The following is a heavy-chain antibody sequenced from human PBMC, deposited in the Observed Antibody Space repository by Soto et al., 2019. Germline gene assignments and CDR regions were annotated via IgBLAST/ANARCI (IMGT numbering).Heavy chain of an antibody. Sequence: PSETLDLTCTGSGGSISSDDYYWSWIRQAPGSGLEWIGYIHSSGSIYYNPSLKSRATMSIDTARNQFSLKVSSVTVGDTAVYYCARDLDGLHDDTSGPYPRPGWGQGTLVTVSS. CDR1: GGSISSDDYY. D-gene: IGHD3-22*01. V-gene: IGHV4-30-4*01. CDR2: IHSSGSI. CDR3: ARDLDGLHDDTSGPYPRPG. J-gene: IGHJ1*01.